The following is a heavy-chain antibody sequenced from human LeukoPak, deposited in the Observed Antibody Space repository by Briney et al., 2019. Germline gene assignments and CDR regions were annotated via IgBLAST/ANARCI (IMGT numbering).Heavy chain of an antibody. CDR2: IYTSGST. J-gene: IGHJ4*02. V-gene: IGHV4-61*05. CDR1: GGSISSSSYY. CDR3: ARHPEIVGAPDY. Sequence: PSETLSLTCTVSGGSISSSSYYWGWIRQPPGKGLEWIGRIYTSGSTNYNPSLKSRVTMSADTSKNQFSLKLSSVTAADTAVYYCARHPEIVGAPDYWGQGTLVTVSS. D-gene: IGHD1-26*01.